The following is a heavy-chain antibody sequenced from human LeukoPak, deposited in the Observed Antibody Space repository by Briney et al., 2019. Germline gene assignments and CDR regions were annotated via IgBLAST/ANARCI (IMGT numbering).Heavy chain of an antibody. Sequence: SETLSLTCTVSGGSISSYYWSWIRQPPGKGLEWIGYIHYSGSNKYNPSLKSRVTISVDTSKNQFSLKLSCVTAADTAVYYCARYQTPIAAAGSRYAFDIWGQGTMVTVSS. D-gene: IGHD6-13*01. CDR3: ARYQTPIAAAGSRYAFDI. V-gene: IGHV4-59*01. CDR2: IHYSGSN. J-gene: IGHJ3*02. CDR1: GGSISSYY.